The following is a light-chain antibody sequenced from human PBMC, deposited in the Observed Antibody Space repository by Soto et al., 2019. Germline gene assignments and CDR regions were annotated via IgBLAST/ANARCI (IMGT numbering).Light chain of an antibody. V-gene: IGKV3-20*01. CDR3: QQYGSSPVT. CDR1: QSVNSVY. Sequence: DNLLTQSPGTLSLSPGDRATLSCRASQSVNSVYLAWYQQRPGQAPRLLIHGASSRAAGTPDRFSGGGSGTDFTLTISRLESEDFAVYYCQQYGSSPVTFGGGTKVDIK. CDR2: GAS. J-gene: IGKJ4*01.